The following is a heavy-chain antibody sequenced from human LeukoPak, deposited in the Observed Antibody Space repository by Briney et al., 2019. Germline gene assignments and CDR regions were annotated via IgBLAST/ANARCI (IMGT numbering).Heavy chain of an antibody. CDR1: GYSISSGYY. CDR2: IYYSGST. CDR3: ARDIVVTARAFDI. J-gene: IGHJ3*02. D-gene: IGHD2-21*02. V-gene: IGHV4-38-2*02. Sequence: SETLSLTCTVSGYSISSGYYWGWIRQPPGKGLEWIGSIYYSGSTYYNPSLKSRVTISVDTSKNQFSLKLSSVTAADTAVYYCARDIVVTARAFDIWGQGTMVTVSS.